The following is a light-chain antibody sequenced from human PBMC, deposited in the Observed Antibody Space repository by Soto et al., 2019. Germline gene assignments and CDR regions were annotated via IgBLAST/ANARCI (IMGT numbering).Light chain of an antibody. Sequence: QSVLTQPASVSGSPGQSIAISCTGSSSDVGIYNYVSWYQQHPGKVPKLIIYEVTNRPSGVSNRFSGSKSGNTASLTISRLQPEDQADPYCSSYTTRSTRVFGTGTKVTVL. CDR1: SSDVGIYNY. CDR2: EVT. V-gene: IGLV2-14*01. J-gene: IGLJ1*01. CDR3: SSYTTRSTRV.